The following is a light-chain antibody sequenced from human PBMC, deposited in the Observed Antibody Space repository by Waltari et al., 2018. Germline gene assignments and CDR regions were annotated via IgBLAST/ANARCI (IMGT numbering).Light chain of an antibody. V-gene: IGKV2-30*01. CDR3: KQRIPPPLT. J-gene: IGKJ1*01. Sequence: DVVMTQSPLPLPVTLGQPASISCRSSQSPVSSDGNTYLNWFQQRPGQSPRRLIYKVSNRGSGVPSKFRGRGSRPDFTLGNKRVGGGDVGVYYFKQRIPPPLTFGPGTKVGNQT. CDR1: QSPVSSDGNTY. CDR2: KVS.